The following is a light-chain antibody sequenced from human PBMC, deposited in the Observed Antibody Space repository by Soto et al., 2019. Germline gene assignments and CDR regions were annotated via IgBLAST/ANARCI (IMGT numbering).Light chain of an antibody. Sequence: QSALTQPASVSGSPGQSITISCTGTSSDVGGYNYVSWYQQPPGKAPKLMIYDVSNLPSGVSNRFSCSKSGNTASLTISGLQADDEADYYCSSYTSSGVVFGGGTKLTVL. CDR1: SSDVGGYNY. V-gene: IGLV2-14*01. J-gene: IGLJ2*01. CDR3: SSYTSSGVV. CDR2: DVS.